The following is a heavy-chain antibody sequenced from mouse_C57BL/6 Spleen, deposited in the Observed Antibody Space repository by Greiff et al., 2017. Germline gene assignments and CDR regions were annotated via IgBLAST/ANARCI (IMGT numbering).Heavy chain of an antibody. V-gene: IGHV5-4*03. Sequence: EVKLVESGGGLVKPGGSLKLSCAASGFTFSSYAMSWVRQTPEKRLEWVATISDGGSYTYYPDNVKGRFTISRDNAKNSLYLQMIILKSEDTAMYYCARGGGGFAYWGQGTLVTVSA. CDR2: ISDGGSYT. CDR1: GFTFSSYA. CDR3: ARGGGGFAY. J-gene: IGHJ3*01.